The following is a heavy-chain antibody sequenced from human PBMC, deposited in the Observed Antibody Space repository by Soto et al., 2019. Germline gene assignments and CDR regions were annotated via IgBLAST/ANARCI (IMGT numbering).Heavy chain of an antibody. CDR2: INPNSGGT. J-gene: IGHJ5*02. D-gene: IGHD2-15*01. V-gene: IGHV1-2*04. CDR3: AREGEDCRGGSCYPGGWFDP. Sequence: ASVKVSCKASGYTFTGYYMHWVRQAPGQGLEWMGWINPNSGGTNYAQKFQGWVTMTRDTSISTAYMELSRLRSDDTAVYYCAREGEDCRGGSCYPGGWFDPWGQGTLVTVSS. CDR1: GYTFTGYY.